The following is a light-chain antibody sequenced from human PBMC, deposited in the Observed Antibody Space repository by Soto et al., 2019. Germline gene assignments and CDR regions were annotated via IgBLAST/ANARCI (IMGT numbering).Light chain of an antibody. V-gene: IGLV2-8*01. CDR1: SSDVGGYNY. CDR2: EVT. CDR3: SSYAASNNFYFV. Sequence: QSALTQPPSASGSPGQSVTISCTGTSSDVGGYNYVSWYQQYPGRAPKLMIYEVTKRPSGVPDRCSGSKSGNTASLTVSGLQAEDEADYSCSSYAASNNFYFVFGGGTMLAVL. J-gene: IGLJ3*02.